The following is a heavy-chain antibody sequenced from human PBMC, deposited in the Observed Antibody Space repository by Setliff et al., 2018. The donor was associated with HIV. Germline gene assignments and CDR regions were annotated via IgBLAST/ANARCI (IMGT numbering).Heavy chain of an antibody. D-gene: IGHD6-6*01. V-gene: IGHV1-69*13. J-gene: IGHJ3*02. Sequence: VASVKVSCKASGGTFSSYAISWVRQAPGQGLEWMGGIIPIFGTANYAQKFQGRVTITADESTSTAYMELSSLRSEDTAVYYCARGRQEQLVRGAFDIWGQGTMVTVSS. CDR2: IIPIFGTA. CDR3: ARGRQEQLVRGAFDI. CDR1: GGTFSSYA.